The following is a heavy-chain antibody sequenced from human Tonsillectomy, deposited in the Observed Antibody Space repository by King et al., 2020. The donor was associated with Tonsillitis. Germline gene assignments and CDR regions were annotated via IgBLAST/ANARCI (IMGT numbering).Heavy chain of an antibody. CDR1: GFTFSNYW. J-gene: IGHJ3*01. Sequence: VQLVESGGGFVQPGGSLRLSCAASGFTFSNYWMTWVRQAPGKGLEWVANIKEDGSVKNSVDSVKGRFTISRDNAKNSVYLQMNSLRAEDTAVYFCSSDPSPPHDIRGDDYDAFDLWGHGTMVSVSS. V-gene: IGHV3-7*01. CDR3: SSDPSPPHDIRGDDYDAFDL. CDR2: IKEDGSVK. D-gene: IGHD3-9*01.